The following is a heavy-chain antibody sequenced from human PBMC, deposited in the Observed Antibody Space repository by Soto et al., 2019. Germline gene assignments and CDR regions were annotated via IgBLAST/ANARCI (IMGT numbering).Heavy chain of an antibody. CDR3: AHSPNIIGMDSYYFDY. CDR2: IYWNDDK. CDR1: GFSLSTSGVG. J-gene: IGHJ4*02. D-gene: IGHD1-26*01. Sequence: SGPTLVNPTQTLTLTCTFSGFSLSTSGVGVGWIRQPPGKALERLALIYWNDDKRYSPSLKSRLTITKDTSKNQVVLTMTNMDPVDTATYYFAHSPNIIGMDSYYFDYWGQGTLVTVSS. V-gene: IGHV2-5*01.